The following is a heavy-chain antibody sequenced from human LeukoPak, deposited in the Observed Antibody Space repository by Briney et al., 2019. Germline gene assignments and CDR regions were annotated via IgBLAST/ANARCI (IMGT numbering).Heavy chain of an antibody. CDR3: ARVMATSYYFDY. CDR2: ISAYNGNT. CDR1: GYTFTSYG. D-gene: IGHD5-24*01. Sequence: REASVKVSCKASGYTFTSYGISWVRQAPGQGLEWMGWISAYNGNTNYAQKLQGRVTMTTDTSTSTAYMEVRSLRSDDTAVYYCARVMATSYYFDYWGQGTLVTVSS. J-gene: IGHJ4*02. V-gene: IGHV1-18*01.